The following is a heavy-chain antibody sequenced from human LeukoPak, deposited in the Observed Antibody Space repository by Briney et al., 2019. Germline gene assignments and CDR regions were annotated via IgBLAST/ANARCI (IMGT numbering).Heavy chain of an antibody. J-gene: IGHJ6*03. D-gene: IGHD4-23*01. CDR1: SYSISSSYY. Sequence: SETLSLTCAVSSYSISSSYYWSWIRQPPGKGLEWIGYIYYSGSTNYNPSLKSRVTISVDTSKNQFSLKLSSVTAADTAVYYCARAFPGGGYGGRGYYYYMDVWGKGTTVTVSS. CDR3: ARAFPGGGYGGRGYYYYMDV. CDR2: IYYSGST. V-gene: IGHV4-59*08.